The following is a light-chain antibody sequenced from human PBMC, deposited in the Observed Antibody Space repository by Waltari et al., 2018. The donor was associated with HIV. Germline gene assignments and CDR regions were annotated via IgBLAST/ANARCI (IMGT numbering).Light chain of an antibody. V-gene: IGLV1-51*02. CDR2: ENN. J-gene: IGLJ2*01. CDR1: SSNIGKHY. CDR3: GTWDTSLSAVV. Sequence: QSVLTQPPSVSATPRQKVTISCSATSSNIGKHYVSWFQQLPGTAPKLLIYENNKRPSGIPDRFSGSKSGTSATLGITGLQTGDEADYYCGTWDTSLSAVVFGGGTKLAVL.